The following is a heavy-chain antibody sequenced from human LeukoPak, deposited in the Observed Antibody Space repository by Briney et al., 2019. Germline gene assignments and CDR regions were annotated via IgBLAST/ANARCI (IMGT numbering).Heavy chain of an antibody. V-gene: IGHV3-30*03. CDR1: GSSFSTHA. Sequence: PGTSLRLSCAASGSSFSTHAMHWVRQAPGKGLEWVGVISYDGSDKYYVDSVKGRFTISRDNSKNTLYLQMNSLRAEDTAVYYCAGAIVYFDYWGQGTLVTVSS. CDR2: ISYDGSDK. J-gene: IGHJ4*02. CDR3: AGAIVYFDY. D-gene: IGHD2-21*01.